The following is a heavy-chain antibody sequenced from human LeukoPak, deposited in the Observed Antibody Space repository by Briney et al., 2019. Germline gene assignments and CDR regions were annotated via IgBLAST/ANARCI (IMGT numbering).Heavy chain of an antibody. CDR1: GGTFSSYA. CDR3: ARVKERQWLAHYYYYYMDV. J-gene: IGHJ6*03. D-gene: IGHD6-19*01. CDR2: IIPIFGTA. Sequence: ASVKVSCKASGGTFSSYAISWVRQAPGQGLEWMGGIIPIFGTANYAQKFQGRVTITADKSTSTAYMELSSLRSEDTAVYYCARVKERQWLAHYYYYYMDVWGKGTTVTVSS. V-gene: IGHV1-69*06.